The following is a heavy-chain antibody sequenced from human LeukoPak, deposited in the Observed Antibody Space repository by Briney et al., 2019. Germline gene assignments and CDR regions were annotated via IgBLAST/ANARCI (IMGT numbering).Heavy chain of an antibody. D-gene: IGHD1-26*01. CDR1: GYTFTNYG. CDR3: ARDERGVGAFDY. CDR2: ITAYNGHT. V-gene: IGHV1-18*01. J-gene: IGHJ4*02. Sequence: ASVKVSCKASGYTFTNYGLSWVRQAPGQGLEWMGWITAYNGHTHYAQNLQGRLTMTTDTSTSTAYMELRSLRSDDTAVYYCARDERGVGAFDYWGQGTLVTVSS.